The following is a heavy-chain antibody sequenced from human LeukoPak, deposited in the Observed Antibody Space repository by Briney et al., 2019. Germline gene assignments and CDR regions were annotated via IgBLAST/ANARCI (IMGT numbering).Heavy chain of an antibody. CDR1: GGSISSNISY. J-gene: IGHJ4*02. Sequence: SETLSLTCTVSGGSISSNISYWGWIRQFPGKGLEWIGSIYYSGSTYYNPSLRSRVAISVDTSKNQFSLKLNSVTAADTAVYYCANFRKYTYGPYYFDYWGQGTLVTVSS. CDR3: ANFRKYTYGPYYFDY. V-gene: IGHV4-39*01. D-gene: IGHD1-14*01. CDR2: IYYSGST.